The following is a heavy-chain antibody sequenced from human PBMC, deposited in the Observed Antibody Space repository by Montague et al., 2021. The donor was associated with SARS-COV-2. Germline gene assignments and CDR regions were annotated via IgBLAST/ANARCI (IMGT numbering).Heavy chain of an antibody. CDR3: ARGLSGSYSGGWVPVALFDFYHYMDD. V-gene: IGHV4-34*01. Sequence: SETLSLTCAVYGGSFSGYYWSWIRRPPGKGLEWIGESNHSGGTNYNPYLKGRVTISVDTSKNQFSLKLTSVTAADTAVYYCARGLSGSYSGGWVPVALFDFYHYMDDWAKGTTVTVSS. D-gene: IGHD6-25*01. CDR1: GGSFSGYY. J-gene: IGHJ6*03. CDR2: SNHSGGT.